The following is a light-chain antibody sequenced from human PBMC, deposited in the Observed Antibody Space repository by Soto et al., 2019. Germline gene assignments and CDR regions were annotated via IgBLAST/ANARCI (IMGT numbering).Light chain of an antibody. V-gene: IGLV1-40*01. CDR2: GNG. CDR1: RSNIGAGYD. Sequence: QSVLTQPPSVSGAPGQRVTISCTGSRSNIGAGYDVHWYQQPPGTAPKLLIYGNGFRPSGVPDRFSGSKSGTSASLAITGLQDEDEADYYFQSYDSSLSDVVFGGGTKLTVL. J-gene: IGLJ2*01. CDR3: QSYDSSLSDVV.